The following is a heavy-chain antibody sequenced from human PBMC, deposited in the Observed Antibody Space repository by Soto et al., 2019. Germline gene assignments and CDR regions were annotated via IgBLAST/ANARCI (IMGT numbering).Heavy chain of an antibody. CDR3: ARSIQEDIRVAAPKDTWFDP. Sequence: SVKVSCKTSGGTFMTYTINWVRQAPGQGLEWMGRIIPILDVANYAQKFQGRVTITADKYTSTAHMELRSLRSEDTAVYYCARSIQEDIRVAAPKDTWFDPSGQGTLVT. CDR1: GGTFMTYT. CDR2: IIPILDVA. V-gene: IGHV1-69*02. J-gene: IGHJ5*02. D-gene: IGHD6-19*01.